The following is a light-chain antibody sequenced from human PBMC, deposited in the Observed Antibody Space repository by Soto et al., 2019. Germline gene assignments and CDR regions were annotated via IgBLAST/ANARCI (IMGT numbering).Light chain of an antibody. J-gene: IGKJ3*01. V-gene: IGKV1-27*01. CDR2: AAS. CDR3: QKYNGAPPET. Sequence: DIQMTQSPSSLSATVGDRVTITCRASQDTSNYLAWHQQKPGKVPKLLIYAASTLQPGVPSRFSGSGSGTDFTLTISSLQPEDVATYYCQKYNGAPPETFGPGTKVAIK. CDR1: QDTSNY.